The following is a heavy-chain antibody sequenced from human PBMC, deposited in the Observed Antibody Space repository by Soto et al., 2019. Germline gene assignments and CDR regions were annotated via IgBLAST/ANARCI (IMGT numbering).Heavy chain of an antibody. CDR3: VRENYFGLDR. Sequence: PGVSLRLSCAVSGFTFGPWWMHWVRQVPGKGLVWVSRMNGDGTYITYGDFAKGRFTISRDNAKNTLFLQMNSLRAEDTAVYYCVRENYFGLDRWGQGTLVTVSS. D-gene: IGHD1-7*01. CDR2: MNGDGTYI. J-gene: IGHJ5*02. V-gene: IGHV3-74*01. CDR1: GFTFGPWW.